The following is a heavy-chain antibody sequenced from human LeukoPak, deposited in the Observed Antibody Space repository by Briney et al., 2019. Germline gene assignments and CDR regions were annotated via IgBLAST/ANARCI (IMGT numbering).Heavy chain of an antibody. Sequence: ASVKVSCKASGYTFTGYYMHWVRQAPGQGLEWMGWINPNSGGTNYAQKFQGRVTMTRDTSISTAYMELSRLRSDDTAVYYCARLSGDGYNEFDYWGQGTLVTVSS. CDR2: INPNSGGT. J-gene: IGHJ4*02. CDR1: GYTFTGYY. D-gene: IGHD5-24*01. CDR3: ARLSGDGYNEFDY. V-gene: IGHV1-2*02.